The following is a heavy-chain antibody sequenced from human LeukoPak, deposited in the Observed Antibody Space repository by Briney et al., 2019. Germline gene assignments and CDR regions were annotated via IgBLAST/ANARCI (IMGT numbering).Heavy chain of an antibody. V-gene: IGHV3-23*01. CDR2: ISGSGGST. J-gene: IGHJ4*02. D-gene: IGHD1-1*01. CDR3: AKGEMRWLQLNPFDY. CDR1: GFTFSSYA. Sequence: GGSLRLSCAASGFTFSSYAMSWVRQAPGKGLEWVSAISGSGGSTYYADSVKGRFTISRDNSKNTLYLQMNSLRAEDTAVYYCAKGEMRWLQLNPFDYWGQGTLVTVSS.